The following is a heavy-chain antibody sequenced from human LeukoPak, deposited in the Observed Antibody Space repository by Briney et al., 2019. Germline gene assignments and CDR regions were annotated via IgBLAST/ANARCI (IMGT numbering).Heavy chain of an antibody. CDR1: GFTFSSYA. CDR2: VSGSGGST. J-gene: IGHJ4*02. CDR3: ANRINYDILTGPIEG. D-gene: IGHD3-9*01. Sequence: GGSLRLSCAASGFTFSSYAMSWAHQAPGKGLEWVSAVSGSGGSTYYADSVKGRFTLSRDKSKNSLYLQMNRLRAEDTAVYYCANRINYDILTGPIEGWGQGPLVTVSS. V-gene: IGHV3-23*01.